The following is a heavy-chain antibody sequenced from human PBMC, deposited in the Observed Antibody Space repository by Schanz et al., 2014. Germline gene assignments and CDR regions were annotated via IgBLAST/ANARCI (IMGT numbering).Heavy chain of an antibody. D-gene: IGHD2-15*01. CDR1: GFTFSRFG. V-gene: IGHV3-33*01. J-gene: IGHJ6*03. Sequence: QVQLVESGGGVVRPGRSLRLSCATSGFTFSRFGMHWVRQAPGKGPEWVALVWSDGNTKYYVDSVKGRFTISRDNSMNTLHLQMDGLRVEDTAVYYCARDAVALVPEYFMDVWGKGTKVTV. CDR2: VWSDGNTK. CDR3: ARDAVALVPEYFMDV.